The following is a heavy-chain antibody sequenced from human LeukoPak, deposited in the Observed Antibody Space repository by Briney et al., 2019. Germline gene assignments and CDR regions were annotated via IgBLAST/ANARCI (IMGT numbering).Heavy chain of an antibody. CDR2: ISSSSSYI. CDR1: GFTLSSYS. V-gene: IGHV3-21*01. CDR3: ARDPDYYDSSGPHRWDAFDI. J-gene: IGHJ3*02. D-gene: IGHD3-22*01. Sequence: PGGSLRLSCAASGFTLSSYSMNWVRQAPGKGLEWVSSISSSSSYIYYADSVKGRFTISRDNAKNSLYLQMNSLRAEDTAVYYCARDPDYYDSSGPHRWDAFDIWGQGTMVTVSS.